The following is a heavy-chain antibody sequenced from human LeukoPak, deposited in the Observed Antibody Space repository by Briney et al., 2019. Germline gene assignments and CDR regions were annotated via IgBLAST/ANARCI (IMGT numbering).Heavy chain of an antibody. CDR2: ISSSGSTI. J-gene: IGHJ6*04. CDR3: AELGITMIGGV. Sequence: GGSLRLSCAASGFTFSSYNMNWVRQAPGKGLEWVSYISSSGSTIYYAYSVKGRFTISRDNAKNSLYLQMNSLRAEDTAVYYCAELGITMIGGVWGKGTTVTISS. D-gene: IGHD3-10*02. V-gene: IGHV3-48*04. CDR1: GFTFSSYN.